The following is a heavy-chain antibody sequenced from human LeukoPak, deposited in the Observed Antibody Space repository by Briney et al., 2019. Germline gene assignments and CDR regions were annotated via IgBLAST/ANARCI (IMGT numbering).Heavy chain of an antibody. CDR2: INHSGST. CDR3: ARKPYYYDSSGYYSDAFDI. J-gene: IGHJ3*02. D-gene: IGHD3-22*01. Sequence: SETLSLTCAVYGGSFSGYYWSWIRQPPGKGLEWIGEINHSGSTNYNPSLKSRVTISVDASKNQFSLKLSPVTAADTAVYYCARKPYYYDSSGYYSDAFDIWGQGTMVTVSS. CDR1: GGSFSGYY. V-gene: IGHV4-34*01.